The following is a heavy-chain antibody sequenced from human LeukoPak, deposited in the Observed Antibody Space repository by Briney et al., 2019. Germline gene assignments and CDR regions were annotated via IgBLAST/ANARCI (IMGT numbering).Heavy chain of an antibody. CDR1: GFTFSSYW. J-gene: IGHJ6*03. V-gene: IGHV3-7*01. Sequence: GGSLRLSCAASGFTFSSYWMSWVRQAPGKGLEWVANIKQDGSEKYYVDSVKGRFTISRDNAKNSLYLQMNSLRAEDTAVYYCAKGYGWEASYYYYYMDVWGKGTTVTFSS. CDR3: AKGYGWEASYYYYYMDV. CDR2: IKQDGSEK. D-gene: IGHD1-26*01.